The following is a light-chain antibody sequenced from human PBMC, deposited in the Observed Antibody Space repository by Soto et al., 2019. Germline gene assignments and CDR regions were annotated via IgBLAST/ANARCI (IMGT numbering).Light chain of an antibody. CDR2: DAS. CDR3: QQRSNWPT. CDR1: QSVSSY. Sequence: EIVLTQSRATLSLSPGERATLSCRASQSVSSYLAWYQQKPGQAPRLPIYDASNRATGIPARFSGSRSGTDFTLTISSLEPEDFAVYYCQQRSNWPTFGQGTKLEIK. J-gene: IGKJ2*01. V-gene: IGKV3-11*01.